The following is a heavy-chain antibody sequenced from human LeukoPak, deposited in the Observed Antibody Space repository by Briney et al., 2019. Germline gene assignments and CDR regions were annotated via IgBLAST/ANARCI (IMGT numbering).Heavy chain of an antibody. CDR3: ARTERLHNYYYYYGMDV. Sequence: PSETLSLTCTVSGGSISSGDYYWSWIRQPPGKGLEWIGYIYYSGSTYYNPSLKSRVTISVDTSKNQFSLKLSSVTAADTAVYYCARTERLHNYYYYYGMDVWGQGTTVTVSS. CDR2: IYYSGST. V-gene: IGHV4-30-4*01. D-gene: IGHD6-25*01. J-gene: IGHJ6*02. CDR1: GGSISSGDYY.